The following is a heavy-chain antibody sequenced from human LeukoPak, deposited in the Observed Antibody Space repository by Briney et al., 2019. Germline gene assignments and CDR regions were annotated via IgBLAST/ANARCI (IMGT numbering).Heavy chain of an antibody. Sequence: QPGGSLRLSCAASGFTFSSYWMHWVRQAPGKGLMWVSRINSDGSRTTYADSVRGRFTISRDNAKSTLYLQMNRLRAEDTAVYYCARVRDDYTYLDCWGQGTLVTVSS. CDR2: INSDGSRT. J-gene: IGHJ4*02. CDR1: GFTFSSYW. V-gene: IGHV3-74*01. CDR3: ARVRDDYTYLDC. D-gene: IGHD4-11*01.